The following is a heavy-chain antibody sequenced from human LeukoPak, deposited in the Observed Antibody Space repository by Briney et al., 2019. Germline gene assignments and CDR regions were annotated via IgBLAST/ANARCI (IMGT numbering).Heavy chain of an antibody. CDR1: GGSISSGSYY. Sequence: SQTLSLTCTVSGGSISSGSYYWSWIRQPAGKGLEWIGRIYTSGSTNYNPSLKSRVTISVDTSKNQFSLKLSSVTAADTAVYYCARDPKYSGSYQGAFDIWGQGTMVTVSS. CDR3: ARDPKYSGSYQGAFDI. V-gene: IGHV4-61*02. CDR2: IYTSGST. D-gene: IGHD1-26*01. J-gene: IGHJ3*02.